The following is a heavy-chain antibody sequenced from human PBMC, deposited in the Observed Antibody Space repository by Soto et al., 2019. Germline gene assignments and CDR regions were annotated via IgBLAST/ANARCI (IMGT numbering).Heavy chain of an antibody. CDR2: IIPILGIA. D-gene: IGHD2-21*02. J-gene: IGHJ5*02. V-gene: IGHV1-69*02. CDR3: AVTYCGGDCYFNNGFDP. CDR1: GGTFSSYT. Sequence: QVQLVQSGAEVQKPGSSVKVSCKASGGTFSSYTISWVRQAPGQGLEWMGRIIPILGIANYAQKFQGRVTITADKSTSTAYMELSSLRSEDTAVYYCAVTYCGGDCYFNNGFDPWGQGTLVTVSS.